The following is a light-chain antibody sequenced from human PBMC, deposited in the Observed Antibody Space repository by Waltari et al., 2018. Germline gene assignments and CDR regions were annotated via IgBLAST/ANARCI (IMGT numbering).Light chain of an antibody. CDR3: QQSFRTPYT. J-gene: IGKJ2*01. Sequence: DIQMTQSPSSLSLSVGDRVTITCRASQSISDHLNWYQQKPGEAPKLLIYVASNLESGFPSRFSGSGSGIDFTLTINSLQPGDFATYYCQQSFRTPYTFGQGTKLEVK. CDR1: QSISDH. V-gene: IGKV1-39*01. CDR2: VAS.